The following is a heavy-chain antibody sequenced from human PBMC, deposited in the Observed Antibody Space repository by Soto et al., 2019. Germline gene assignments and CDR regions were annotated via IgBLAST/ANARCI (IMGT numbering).Heavy chain of an antibody. CDR3: AREPGIAGTTIDY. CDR1: AGSISSGDYY. V-gene: IGHV4-30-4*01. J-gene: IGHJ4*02. CDR2: IYYSGST. D-gene: IGHD1-7*01. Sequence: QVQLQESGPGLVKPSQTLSLTCTVSAGSISSGDYYWSWIRQPPGKGLEWIGYIYYSGSTYYNPSLKSRVTISVDTSKNQFSLKLSSVTAADTAVYYCAREPGIAGTTIDYWGQGTLVTVSS.